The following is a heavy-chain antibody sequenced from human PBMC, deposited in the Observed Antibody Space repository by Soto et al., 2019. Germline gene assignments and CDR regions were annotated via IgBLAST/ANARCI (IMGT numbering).Heavy chain of an antibody. V-gene: IGHV3-73*02. Sequence: EVQLVESGGGLVQPGGSLKLSCADSGFTFSDSAIHWVRQTSGKGLEWVGRIRSKANNYATVYAASLEGRFTISRDDAKNTAHLQMNSLKTEDTAVYYCTRPHAGDYSTFDYWGQGTLVIVS. CDR2: IRSKANNYAT. J-gene: IGHJ4*02. CDR1: GFTFSDSA. D-gene: IGHD4-17*01. CDR3: TRPHAGDYSTFDY.